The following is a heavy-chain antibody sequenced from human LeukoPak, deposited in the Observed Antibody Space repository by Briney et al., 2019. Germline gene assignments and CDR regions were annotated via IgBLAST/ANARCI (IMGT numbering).Heavy chain of an antibody. V-gene: IGHV3-23*01. Sequence: GGSLRLSCPVSGFTFSSYAMSWVRQSPGRGLEWVLVISTSGESAYYADSVKGRFTISRDNSKNTLYLQMNSLRAEDTAVYYCAKDRGNGYHYFDYWGQGTLVTVSS. CDR3: AKDRGNGYHYFDY. D-gene: IGHD3-22*01. CDR1: GFTFSSYA. J-gene: IGHJ4*02. CDR2: ISTSGESA.